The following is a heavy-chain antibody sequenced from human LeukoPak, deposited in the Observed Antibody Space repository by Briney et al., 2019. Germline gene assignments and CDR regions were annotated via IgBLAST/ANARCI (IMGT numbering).Heavy chain of an antibody. CDR1: GFTFSAYW. J-gene: IGHJ6*03. Sequence: PGGSLGLSCAASGFTFSAYWMSWVRQAPGKGLEWVANIKKDGSGEYYVDSVKGRFTISRDNANNSLYLQMNSLRAEDTAVYYCARAFLHSSAWTYYYFYYMDVWGKGTTVAISS. V-gene: IGHV3-7*01. CDR2: IKKDGSGE. D-gene: IGHD6-25*01. CDR3: ARAFLHSSAWTYYYFYYMDV.